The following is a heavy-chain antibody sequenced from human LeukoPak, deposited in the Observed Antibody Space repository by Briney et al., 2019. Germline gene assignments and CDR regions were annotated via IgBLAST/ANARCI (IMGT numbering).Heavy chain of an antibody. J-gene: IGHJ6*02. CDR2: FDPEDGET. V-gene: IGHV1-24*01. Sequence: ASVKVSCKVSGYTLTELSMHWVRQAPGKGLEWMGGFDPEDGETIYAQKFQGRVTMTEDTSTDTAYMELNSLRSDDTAVYYCATDPGETVPAAKGPRGDYCYGMDVWGQGSTVTVSS. D-gene: IGHD2-2*01. CDR3: ATDPGETVPAAKGPRGDYCYGMDV. CDR1: GYTLTELS.